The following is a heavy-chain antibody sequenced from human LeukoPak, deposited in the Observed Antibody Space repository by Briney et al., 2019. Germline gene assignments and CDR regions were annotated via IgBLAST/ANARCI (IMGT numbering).Heavy chain of an antibody. D-gene: IGHD6-13*01. Sequence: SETLSLTCTVSGGSISSYYWSWIRQPPGKGLEWIGYIYYSGSTNYNPSLKSRVTISVDTSKNQFSLKLSSVTAADTAVYYCARGPSSSWYYYYYMDVWGKGTTVTVSS. CDR3: ARGPSSSWYYYYYMDV. J-gene: IGHJ6*03. CDR1: GGSISSYY. V-gene: IGHV4-59*01. CDR2: IYYSGST.